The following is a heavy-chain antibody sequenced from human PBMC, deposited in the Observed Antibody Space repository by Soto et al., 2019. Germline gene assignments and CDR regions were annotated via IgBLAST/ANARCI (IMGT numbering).Heavy chain of an antibody. CDR3: TGFKWFGGPWLDYYGMDV. V-gene: IGHV3-49*03. CDR2: IRSKAYGGTT. CDR1: GFTFGDYA. Sequence: GGSLRLSCTASGFTFGDYAMSWFRQAPGKGLEWVGFIRSKAYGGTTEYAASVKGRFTISRDDSKSIAYLQMNSLKTEDTAVYYCTGFKWFGGPWLDYYGMDVWGQGTTVTVSS. D-gene: IGHD3-10*01. J-gene: IGHJ6*02.